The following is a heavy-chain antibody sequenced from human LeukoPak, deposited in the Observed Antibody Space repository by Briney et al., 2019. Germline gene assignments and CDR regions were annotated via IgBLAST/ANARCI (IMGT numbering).Heavy chain of an antibody. J-gene: IGHJ4*02. CDR3: ARLGMTTVAADY. Sequence: PSETLSLTCTVSGGSISSSSYYWGWIRQPPGKGLEWIGSIYYSGCTYYNPSLKSRVTISVDTSKNQFSLKLSSVTAADTAVYYCARLGMTTVAADYWGQGTLVTVSS. V-gene: IGHV4-39*01. D-gene: IGHD4-23*01. CDR2: IYYSGCT. CDR1: GGSISSSSYY.